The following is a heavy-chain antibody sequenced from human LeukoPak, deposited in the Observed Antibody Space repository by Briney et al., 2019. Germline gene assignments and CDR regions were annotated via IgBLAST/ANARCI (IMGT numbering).Heavy chain of an antibody. CDR1: GFTFRNFS. V-gene: IGHV3-21*04. Sequence: GGSLRLSCAASGFTFRNFSMIRVRQAPGKGLGWVSWISSRSSHIFYGDSMKGRFTISRDNSKNTLYLQMNSLRAEDTAVYYCAKDPYYGSGSYYQYFQHWGQGTLVTVSS. J-gene: IGHJ1*01. D-gene: IGHD3-10*01. CDR2: ISSRSSHI. CDR3: AKDPYYGSGSYYQYFQH.